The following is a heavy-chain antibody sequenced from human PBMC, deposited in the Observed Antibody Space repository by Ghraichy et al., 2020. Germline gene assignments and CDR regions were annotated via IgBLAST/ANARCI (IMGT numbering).Heavy chain of an antibody. D-gene: IGHD3-22*01. V-gene: IGHV3-30*18. CDR1: GFTFSSYC. CDR2: ISYDGTNK. J-gene: IGHJ4*02. Sequence: GGSLRLSCAASGFTFSSYCMRWVRQAPGKGLGWVAVISYDGTNKYYADSVKGRFTISRDNSKNTLYLQLNSLRAEATAVYYCANDIHSSSDSRYLDYWGQGTLVTVSS. CDR3: ANDIHSSSDSRYLDY.